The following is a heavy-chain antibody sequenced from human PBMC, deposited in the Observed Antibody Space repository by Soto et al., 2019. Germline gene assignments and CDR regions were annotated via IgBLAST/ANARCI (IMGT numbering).Heavy chain of an antibody. CDR2: INHTGGT. CDR1: GGSVNGYY. D-gene: IGHD3-3*01. Sequence: SETLSLTCAVYGGSVNGYYWNWIRKPPGKGLEWIGEINHTGGTHYKPSLKSRVTMSVDTSKNKFSLRLSSVTAADTAIYYCATRITVFGLLIPPFDPWGQGTQVTVSS. CDR3: ATRITVFGLLIPPFDP. J-gene: IGHJ5*02. V-gene: IGHV4-34*01.